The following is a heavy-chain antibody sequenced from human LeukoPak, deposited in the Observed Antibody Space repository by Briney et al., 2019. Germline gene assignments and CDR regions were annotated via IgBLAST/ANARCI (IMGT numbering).Heavy chain of an antibody. CDR1: GFTFSSYA. Sequence: GGSLRLSCAASGFTFSSYAMSWVRQAPGKGLEWVSAISGSGGSTYYADSVKGRFTISRDNSKNTLYLQMNSLRAEDTAVYYCAKGTMGRDGYNYFYYFDYWGQGTLVTVSS. CDR3: AKGTMGRDGYNYFYYFDY. V-gene: IGHV3-23*01. D-gene: IGHD5-24*01. J-gene: IGHJ4*02. CDR2: ISGSGGST.